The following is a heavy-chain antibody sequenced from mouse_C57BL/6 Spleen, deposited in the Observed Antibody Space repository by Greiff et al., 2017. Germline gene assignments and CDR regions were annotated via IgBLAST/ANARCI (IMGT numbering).Heavy chain of an antibody. CDR1: GYTFTSYG. Sequence: QVQLKQSGAELARPGASVKLSCKASGYTFTSYGISWVKQRTGQGLEWIGEIYPRSGNTYYNEKFKGKDTLTADKSSSTAYMELRSLTSEDSAVYFCARDGYYSPASDYWGQGTTLTVSS. V-gene: IGHV1-81*01. J-gene: IGHJ2*01. CDR2: IYPRSGNT. CDR3: ARDGYYSPASDY. D-gene: IGHD2-3*01.